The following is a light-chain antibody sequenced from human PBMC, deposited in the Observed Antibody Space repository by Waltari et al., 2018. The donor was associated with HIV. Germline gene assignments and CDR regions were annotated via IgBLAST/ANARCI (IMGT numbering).Light chain of an antibody. CDR1: ALPKRY. Sequence: SYELTQPPSVSVSPGQTARNTCSGDALPKRYAYWYQQKSGQAPVLVIYEDSKRPSGIPERFSGSSSGTMATLTISGAQVEDEADYYCYSRDSSGNSWVFGGGTKLTVL. CDR2: EDS. CDR3: YSRDSSGNSWV. J-gene: IGLJ3*02. V-gene: IGLV3-10*01.